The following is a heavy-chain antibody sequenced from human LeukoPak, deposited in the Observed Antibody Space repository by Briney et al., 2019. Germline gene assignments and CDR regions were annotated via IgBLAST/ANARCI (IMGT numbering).Heavy chain of an antibody. CDR3: ARAGQQLTTYNWFDP. J-gene: IGHJ5*02. CDR1: GYTFTRYG. D-gene: IGHD6-13*01. V-gene: IGHV1-18*01. CDR2: ISAYNGNT. Sequence: ASVKVSCKASGYTFTRYGISWVRQAPGQGLEWMRCISAYNGNTNYAQKLQGRVTMTTDTSTSTAYMELRSLRSDDTAVYYCARAGQQLTTYNWFDPWGQGTLVTVSS.